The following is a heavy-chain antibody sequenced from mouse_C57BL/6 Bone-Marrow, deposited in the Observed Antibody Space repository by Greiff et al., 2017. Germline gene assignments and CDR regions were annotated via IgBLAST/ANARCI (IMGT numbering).Heavy chain of an antibody. CDR1: GFNIKDYY. Sequence: VQLQQSGAELVKPGASVKLSCTASGFNIKDYYMHWVKQRNEQGLEWIGRIDPEDGETKYAPKFKGKATITADTSSNTAYLQLSSLTSEDTDVYYCARRDRSYFFDYWGQGTTLTVSS. CDR3: ARRDRSYFFDY. CDR2: IDPEDGET. J-gene: IGHJ2*01. V-gene: IGHV14-2*01.